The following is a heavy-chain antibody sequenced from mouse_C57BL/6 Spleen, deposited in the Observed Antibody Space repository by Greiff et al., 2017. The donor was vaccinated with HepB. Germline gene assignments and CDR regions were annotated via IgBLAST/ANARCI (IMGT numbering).Heavy chain of an antibody. Sequence: DVMLVESGGGLVKPGGSLKLSCAASGFTFSDYGMHWVRQAPEKGLEWVAYISSGSSTIYYADTVKGRFTISRDNAKNTLFLQMTSLRSEDTAMYYCARGAGRDAMDYWGQGTSVTVSS. D-gene: IGHD1-1*01. CDR1: GFTFSDYG. CDR3: ARGAGRDAMDY. V-gene: IGHV5-17*01. J-gene: IGHJ4*01. CDR2: ISSGSSTI.